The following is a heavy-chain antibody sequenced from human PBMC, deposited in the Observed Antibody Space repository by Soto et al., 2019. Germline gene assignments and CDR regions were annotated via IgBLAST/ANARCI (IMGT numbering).Heavy chain of an antibody. CDR1: GYTFSGHY. V-gene: IGHV1-2*02. CDR3: AKDGGPAFTFDH. J-gene: IGHJ4*02. Sequence: VQLERSGAEVKKPGASVKVSCKASGYTFSGHYMHWVRQAPGQAPEWMGWINPKTGGTKFAPKFQGRVTVTRDTAISTVYMEIFGLTSDDSAVYYCAKDGGPAFTFDHWGLGTLVIVSS. D-gene: IGHD6-25*01. CDR2: INPKTGGT.